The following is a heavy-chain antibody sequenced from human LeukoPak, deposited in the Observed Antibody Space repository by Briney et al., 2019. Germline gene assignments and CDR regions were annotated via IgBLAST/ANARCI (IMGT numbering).Heavy chain of an antibody. CDR2: INPDSGGT. Sequence: ASVKVSCKTSGYTFTGYYIHWVRQAPGQPLEWMGWINPDSGGTNYAQNFQGRVTMTRDTSISTAYMELSRLISDDTAVYYCASGPGIAVAGSTGWGQGTLVTVSS. D-gene: IGHD6-19*01. CDR1: GYTFTGYY. CDR3: ASGPGIAVAGSTG. V-gene: IGHV1-2*02. J-gene: IGHJ4*02.